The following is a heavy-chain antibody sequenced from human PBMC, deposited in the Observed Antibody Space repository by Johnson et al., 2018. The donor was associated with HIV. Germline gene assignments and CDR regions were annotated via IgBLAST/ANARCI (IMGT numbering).Heavy chain of an antibody. V-gene: IGHV3-30*02. D-gene: IGHD4-17*01. CDR2: IRYDGSNK. Sequence: QVQLVESGGGLIQPGGSLKVSCAASGFNFSSYGMHWVRQAPGKGLEWVAFIRYDGSNKYYADSVKGRFTISRDNSKNTLYLQMNSLRAEDTAVYYCAREGTVSYGGAFDSWGQGTMVTVSS. CDR1: GFNFSSYG. J-gene: IGHJ3*02. CDR3: AREGTVSYGGAFDS.